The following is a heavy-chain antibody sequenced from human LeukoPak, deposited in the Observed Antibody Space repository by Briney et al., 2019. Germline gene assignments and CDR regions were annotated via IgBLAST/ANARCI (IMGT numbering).Heavy chain of an antibody. CDR1: GFDFGSYN. Sequence: GMSLRLSCAASGFDFGSYNIHWVRQAPGKGPEWVAVIWYDGSLKYYVDSVKARFTISRDNSENTLYLQMNSLRVEDTAVFYCARGQRATLDHSDSRASPNWIDPWGQGTQVTVTP. V-gene: IGHV3-33*01. J-gene: IGHJ5*02. D-gene: IGHD3-22*01. CDR3: ARGQRATLDHSDSRASPNWIDP. CDR2: IWYDGSLK.